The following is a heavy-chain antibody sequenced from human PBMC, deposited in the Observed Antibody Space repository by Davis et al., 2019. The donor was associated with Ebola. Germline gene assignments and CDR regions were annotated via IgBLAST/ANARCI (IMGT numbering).Heavy chain of an antibody. Sequence: PGGSLRLSFAASGFTFSGSAMHWVRQASGKGLAWVGRIRSKANSYATAYAASVKGRFTISRDDSKNTAYLQMNSLKTEDTAVYYCTLASGYVDYWGQGTLVTVSS. D-gene: IGHD1-26*01. CDR2: IRSKANSYAT. CDR1: GFTFSGSA. V-gene: IGHV3-73*01. CDR3: TLASGYVDY. J-gene: IGHJ4*02.